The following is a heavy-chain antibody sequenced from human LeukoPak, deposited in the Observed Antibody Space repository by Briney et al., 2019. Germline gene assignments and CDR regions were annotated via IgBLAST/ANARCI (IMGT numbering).Heavy chain of an antibody. CDR1: GFTFSSYS. D-gene: IGHD6-6*01. J-gene: IGHJ4*02. V-gene: IGHV4-39*01. CDR2: IYYSGST. CDR3: ARRAYSSFPYYFDF. Sequence: PGGSLRLSCAASGFTFSSYSMNWIRQPPGKGLEWIGSIYYSGSTDYNPSLKSRVTISVDTSKNQFSLKVTSVTASDTAVYYCARRAYSSFPYYFDFWGQGTLVTVSS.